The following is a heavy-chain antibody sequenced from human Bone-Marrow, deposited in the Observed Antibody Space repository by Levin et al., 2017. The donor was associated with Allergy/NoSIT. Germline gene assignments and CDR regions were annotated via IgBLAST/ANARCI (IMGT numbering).Heavy chain of an antibody. D-gene: IGHD6-6*01. CDR2: INSDGSST. CDR3: ARDPGSSSSWFDP. CDR1: GFTFSSYW. Sequence: GESLKISCAASGFTFSSYWMHWVRQVPGKGLVWVSRINSDGSSTRYADSVKGRFTLSRDNTQNPLYLQMDSLRAEDTAIYYCARDPGSSSSWFDPWGQGTLVTVSS. V-gene: IGHV3-74*01. J-gene: IGHJ5*02.